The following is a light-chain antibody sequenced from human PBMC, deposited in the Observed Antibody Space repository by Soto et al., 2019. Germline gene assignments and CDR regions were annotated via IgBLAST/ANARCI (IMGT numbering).Light chain of an antibody. CDR2: AAS. J-gene: IGKJ1*01. V-gene: IGKV1-8*01. CDR1: QGISSY. Sequence: AIRMTQSPSSFSASTGDRVTITCRASQGISSYLAWYQQKPGKAPKLLIYAASTLQSGVPSRFSGSGSGTDFTLTISYLQSEDFATYYCQQYYSYPLTFGQGTKVEIK. CDR3: QQYYSYPLT.